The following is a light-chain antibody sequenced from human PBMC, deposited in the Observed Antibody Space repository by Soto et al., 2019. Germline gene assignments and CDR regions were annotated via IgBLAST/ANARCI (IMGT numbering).Light chain of an antibody. Sequence: DIQMTHSPSTLSGSVGDRVTITCRASQTISSWLAWYQQKPGKAPKLLIYKASTLKSGVPSRFSGSGSGTEFTLTISSLQPDDFATYYCQHYNSYSEAFGQGTRLEI. CDR2: KAS. CDR1: QTISSW. J-gene: IGKJ5*01. CDR3: QHYNSYSEA. V-gene: IGKV1-5*03.